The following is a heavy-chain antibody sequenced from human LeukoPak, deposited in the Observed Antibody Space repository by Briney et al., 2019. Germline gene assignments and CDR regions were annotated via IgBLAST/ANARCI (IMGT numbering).Heavy chain of an antibody. CDR1: GVSISSYY. CDR3: ARDLIVGAAIYYMDV. D-gene: IGHD1-26*01. J-gene: IGHJ6*03. CDR2: IYYSGST. Sequence: SETLSLTCTVSGVSISSYYWSWIRQPPGKGLEWIGYIYYSGSTNYNPSLKSRVTISVDTSKNQFSLKLSSVTAADTAVYYCARDLIVGAAIYYMDVWGKGTTVTVSS. V-gene: IGHV4-59*01.